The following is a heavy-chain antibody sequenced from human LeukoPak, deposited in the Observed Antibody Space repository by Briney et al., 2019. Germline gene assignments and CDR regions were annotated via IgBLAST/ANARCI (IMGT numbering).Heavy chain of an antibody. V-gene: IGHV1-2*02. J-gene: IGHJ4*02. CDR1: GYTFTGYY. Sequence: ASVKVSCKASGYTFTGYYMHWVRQAPGQGLEWMGWINPNSGGTNYAQKFQGRVTMTRDTSISTAYMELSRLRSDDTAVYYCARVAIFGVEVKGGGDYWGRGTLVTVSS. CDR2: INPNSGGT. D-gene: IGHD3-3*01. CDR3: ARVAIFGVEVKGGGDY.